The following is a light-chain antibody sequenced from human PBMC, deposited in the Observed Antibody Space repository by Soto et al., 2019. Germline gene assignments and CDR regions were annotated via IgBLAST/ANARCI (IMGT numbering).Light chain of an antibody. Sequence: QSVLTQPPSASGTPGQRVTISCSTSSSNLGDNTVNWYQQLPGAAPKLLIYSYDQRPSVVPDQFSGSKSGTSASLAISGLQSEDEADYYCAAWDASLDGYVFGTGTKVTVL. CDR1: SSNLGDNT. V-gene: IGLV1-44*01. CDR2: SYD. J-gene: IGLJ1*01. CDR3: AAWDASLDGYV.